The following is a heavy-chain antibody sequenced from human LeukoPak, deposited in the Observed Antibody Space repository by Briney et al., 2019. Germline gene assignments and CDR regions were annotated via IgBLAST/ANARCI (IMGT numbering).Heavy chain of an antibody. CDR2: IRYDGSNK. Sequence: GGSLRLSCAASGFTFSSYGMHWVRQAPGKGLEWVAVIRYDGSNKYYADSVKGRFTISRDNSKNTLYLQMNSLRAEDTAVYYCARDYYRSLDYWGQGTLATVSS. J-gene: IGHJ4*02. V-gene: IGHV3-33*08. D-gene: IGHD3-22*01. CDR1: GFTFSSYG. CDR3: ARDYYRSLDY.